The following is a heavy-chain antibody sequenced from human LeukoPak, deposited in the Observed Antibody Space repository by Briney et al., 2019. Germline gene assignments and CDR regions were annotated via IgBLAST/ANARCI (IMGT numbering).Heavy chain of an antibody. CDR3: ARTYYYYYYMDV. V-gene: IGHV4-34*01. CDR1: GGSFSGYY. CDR2: INHSGST. Sequence: SETLSLTCAVYGGSFSGYYWSWIRQPPGKGLEWIGEINHSGSTNYNPSLKSRVTISVDTSKNQFSLKLSSVTAADTAVYYCARTYYYYYYMDVWGKGTTVTISS. J-gene: IGHJ6*03.